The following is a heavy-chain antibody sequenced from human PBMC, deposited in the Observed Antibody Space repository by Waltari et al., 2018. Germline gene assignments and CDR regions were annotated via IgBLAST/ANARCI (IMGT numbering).Heavy chain of an antibody. Sequence: QVQLQESGPGLVKPSQTLSLTCTVSGDSISNGSSHWSWIRQPAGKRLEWIGRIYKSGGVYTTPSLKSLVTISKDTPKSQFSLYLRSVTAADTAIYYCAREEGRYYNFWNGYYAFDNWGQGTLVTVSS. CDR1: GDSISNGSSH. CDR3: AREEGRYYNFWNGYYAFDN. J-gene: IGHJ4*02. CDR2: IYKSGGV. V-gene: IGHV4-61*02. D-gene: IGHD3-3*01.